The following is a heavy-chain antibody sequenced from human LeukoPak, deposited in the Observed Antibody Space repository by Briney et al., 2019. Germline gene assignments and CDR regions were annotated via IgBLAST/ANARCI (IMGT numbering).Heavy chain of an antibody. J-gene: IGHJ4*02. CDR3: ARRAGAYSHPYDY. CDR1: GFTFSHYA. D-gene: IGHD4/OR15-4a*01. Sequence: GGSLRLSCAASGFTFSHYAMTWVRQSPGKGLEWVSAISGSAVTKHYADSVRGRFTISRDNSKDTLYLQMNSLRAEDTAVYYCARRAGAYSHPYDYWGQETLVTVSS. V-gene: IGHV3-23*01. CDR2: ISGSAVTK.